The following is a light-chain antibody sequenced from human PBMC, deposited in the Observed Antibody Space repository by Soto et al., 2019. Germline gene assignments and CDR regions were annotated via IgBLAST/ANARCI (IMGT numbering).Light chain of an antibody. CDR1: EDISTW. Sequence: DIQMTQSPSSVSASVGDRVTMAFGSSEDISTWLSWYQQKPGKAPKLLIYAASSLQSGVPSRFSGSGSGPDFTLTISSLHPEDFAPYYCQHADSFPLITFGQGTRL. CDR2: AAS. J-gene: IGKJ5*01. V-gene: IGKV1-12*01. CDR3: QHADSFPLIT.